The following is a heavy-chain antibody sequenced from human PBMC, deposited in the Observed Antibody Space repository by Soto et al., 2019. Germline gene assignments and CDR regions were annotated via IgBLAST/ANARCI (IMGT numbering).Heavy chain of an antibody. J-gene: IGHJ4*02. CDR1: GYTFTSYH. CDR3: ARQRIWFRYLDF. Sequence: GALVKVSCKASGYTFTSYHIHWVRQAPGHGLEWMGVVNPSIGNTSYAQRFQGRVTMTRDTSTSTVYMELSSLRSEDTAVYFCARQRIWFRYLDFWGQGTLVTVSS. D-gene: IGHD3-10*01. CDR2: VNPSIGNT. V-gene: IGHV1-46*01.